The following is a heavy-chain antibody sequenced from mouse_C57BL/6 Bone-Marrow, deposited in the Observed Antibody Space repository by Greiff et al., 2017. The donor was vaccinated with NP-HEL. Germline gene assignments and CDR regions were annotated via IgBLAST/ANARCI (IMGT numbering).Heavy chain of an antibody. J-gene: IGHJ2*01. CDR2: ISDGGSYT. Sequence: EVKVVESGGGLVKPGGSLKLSCAASGFTFSSYAMSWVRQTPEKRLEWVATISDGGSYTYYPDNVKGRFTISRDNAKNNLYLQMSHLKSEDTAMYYCAREDDLDYWGQGTTLTVSS. CDR3: AREDDLDY. CDR1: GFTFSSYA. V-gene: IGHV5-4*01.